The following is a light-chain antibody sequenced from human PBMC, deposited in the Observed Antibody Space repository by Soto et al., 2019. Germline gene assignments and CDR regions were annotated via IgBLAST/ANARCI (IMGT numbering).Light chain of an antibody. V-gene: IGLV2-14*02. Sequence: QSALTQPASVSGSPGQSITISCTGTSSDVGTYNLVSWYQQHPGNAPRLIIYEVSNRPSGVSNRFSGSKSGNTASLTISGLQAEDETDYYCFSYTSSGTYVFGTGTKLTVL. CDR2: EVS. CDR1: SSDVGTYNL. CDR3: FSYTSSGTYV. J-gene: IGLJ1*01.